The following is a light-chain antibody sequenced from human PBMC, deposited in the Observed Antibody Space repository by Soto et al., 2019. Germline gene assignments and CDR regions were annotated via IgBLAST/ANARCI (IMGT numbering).Light chain of an antibody. Sequence: IQMTQSLSSLSASVGDRVTITCRASQGISTYLNWYQQRPGKAPKLLIYAASSLQSGVPSRFSGSGSETHFTLTISSLQPEDFATYSCQQSYSTTWTFGQGTKVDIK. V-gene: IGKV1-39*01. CDR1: QGISTY. J-gene: IGKJ1*01. CDR2: AAS. CDR3: QQSYSTTWT.